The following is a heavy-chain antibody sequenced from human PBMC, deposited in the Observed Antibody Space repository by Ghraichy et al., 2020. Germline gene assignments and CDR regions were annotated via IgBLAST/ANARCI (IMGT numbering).Heavy chain of an antibody. Sequence: ASVKVSCKASGYTFTSYDINWVRQATGQGLEWMGWMNPNSGNTGYAQKFQGRVTMTRNTSISTAYMELSSLRSEDTAVYYCARCLEYQLLHYYYYYGMDVWGQGTTVTVSS. D-gene: IGHD2-2*01. CDR2: MNPNSGNT. CDR3: ARCLEYQLLHYYYYYGMDV. V-gene: IGHV1-8*01. J-gene: IGHJ6*02. CDR1: GYTFTSYD.